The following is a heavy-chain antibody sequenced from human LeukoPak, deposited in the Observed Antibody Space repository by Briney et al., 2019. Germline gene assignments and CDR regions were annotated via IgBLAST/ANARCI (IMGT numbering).Heavy chain of an antibody. D-gene: IGHD6-25*01. CDR1: GGSITSGSYY. V-gene: IGHV4-61*02. Sequence: SETLSLTCSVSGGSITSGSYYWSWIRQPAGKGLEWIGRIYTSGSTNYNPSLRSRVTMSVDTSKNLFSLKLSSVTAADTAVYYCARGGTRGAIDYWGQGTLVTVSS. CDR2: IYTSGST. CDR3: ARGGTRGAIDY. J-gene: IGHJ4*02.